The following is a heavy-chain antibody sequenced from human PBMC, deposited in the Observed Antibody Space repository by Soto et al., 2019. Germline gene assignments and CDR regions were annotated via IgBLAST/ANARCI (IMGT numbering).Heavy chain of an antibody. D-gene: IGHD6-13*01. V-gene: IGHV3-15*01. J-gene: IGHJ6*02. CDR2: IKSKTDGGTT. CDR1: GFTFSNAW. Sequence: GGSLRLSCAASGFTFSNAWMIWVRQAPGKGLEWVGRIKSKTDGGTTDYAAPVKGRFTISRDDSKNTLYLQMNSLKTEDTAVYYCTTLAYSSSWYAFAFYYYGMDVWGQGTTVTVS. CDR3: TTLAYSSSWYAFAFYYYGMDV.